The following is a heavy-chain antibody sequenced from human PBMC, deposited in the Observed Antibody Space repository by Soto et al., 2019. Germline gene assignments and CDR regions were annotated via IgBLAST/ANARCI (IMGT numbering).Heavy chain of an antibody. V-gene: IGHV3-7*03. CDR3: ARDAYYYYGMDV. Sequence: GGSLRLSCAASGFTFRSYWMSWVRQAPGKGLEWVANIKQDGSEKYYVDSVKGRFTISRDNAKNSLYLQMNSLRAEDTAVYYCARDAYYYYGMDVWGQGTTVTVSS. CDR1: GFTFRSYW. CDR2: IKQDGSEK. J-gene: IGHJ6*02.